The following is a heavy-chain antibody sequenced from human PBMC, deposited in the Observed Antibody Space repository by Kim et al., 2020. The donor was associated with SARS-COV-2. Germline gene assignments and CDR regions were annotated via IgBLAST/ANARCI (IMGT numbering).Heavy chain of an antibody. J-gene: IGHJ4*02. CDR2: ISSGGAI. CDR3: ARGRRAAGNWGNFDC. V-gene: IGHV3-11*01. D-gene: IGHD6-13*01. CDR1: GFTFRDYY. Sequence: GGSLRLSCAASGFTFRDYYMNWIRQAPGKGLEWVSYISSGGAIYYSGSVKGRFTISRDNAENSLYLQMNSLSAEDTAVYYCARGRRAAGNWGNFDCWGQGTLVTVSS.